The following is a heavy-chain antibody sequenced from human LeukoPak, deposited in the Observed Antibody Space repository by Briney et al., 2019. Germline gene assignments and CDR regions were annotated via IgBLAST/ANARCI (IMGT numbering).Heavy chain of an antibody. CDR1: GFTFSSYE. D-gene: IGHD6-13*01. CDR2: ISSSGSTI. Sequence: PGGSLRLSCAASGFTFSSYEMNWVRQAPGKGLEWVSYISSSGSTIYYADSVKGRFTISRDNAKNSLYLQMNSLRAEDTAVYYCARGGIAAAGTSNIYYYYYYYMDVWGKGTTVTISS. J-gene: IGHJ6*03. V-gene: IGHV3-48*03. CDR3: ARGGIAAAGTSNIYYYYYYYMDV.